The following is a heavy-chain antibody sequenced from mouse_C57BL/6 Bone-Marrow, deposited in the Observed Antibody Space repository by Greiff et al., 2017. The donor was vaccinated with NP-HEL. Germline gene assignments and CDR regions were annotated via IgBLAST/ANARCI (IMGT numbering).Heavy chain of an antibody. CDR2: IYPGDGDT. Sequence: QVQLKESGPELVKPGASVKISCKASGYAFSSSWMNWVKQRPGKGLEWIGRIYPGDGDTNYNGKFKGKATLTADKSSSTAYMQLSSLTSEDSAVYFCARSSRFAYWGQGTLVTVSA. V-gene: IGHV1-82*01. J-gene: IGHJ3*01. CDR3: ARSSRFAY. CDR1: GYAFSSSW.